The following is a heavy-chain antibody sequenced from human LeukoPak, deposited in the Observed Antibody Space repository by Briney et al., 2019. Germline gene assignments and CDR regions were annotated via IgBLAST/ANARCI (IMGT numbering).Heavy chain of an antibody. CDR2: IGGSGEST. V-gene: IGHV3-23*01. CDR1: GFTFSSYA. D-gene: IGHD3-10*01. Sequence: GGSLRLSCVSSGFTFSSYAMTLVRQSPGKGLEWVSIIGGSGESTDYADSVKGRFTISRDNSKNTLYLQMTSLRAEDSALYYRAKGRGSNWPNSRELDYWGQGTLVTVSS. J-gene: IGHJ4*02. CDR3: AKGRGSNWPNSRELDY.